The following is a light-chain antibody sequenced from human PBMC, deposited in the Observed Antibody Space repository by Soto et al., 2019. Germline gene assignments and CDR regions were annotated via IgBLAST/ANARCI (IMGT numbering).Light chain of an antibody. CDR2: RAS. J-gene: IGKJ3*01. V-gene: IGKV1-5*03. CDR1: EIINGW. Sequence: DIQMTQSPSTLSASVGDRVNITCRASEIINGWLAWYQQKPGKAPKLLISRASDLQTGDPTRFSGSGSGTEFTLTISSLQTDDFAVYYCQQYNSYFFTFGPGTKVDVK. CDR3: QQYNSYFFT.